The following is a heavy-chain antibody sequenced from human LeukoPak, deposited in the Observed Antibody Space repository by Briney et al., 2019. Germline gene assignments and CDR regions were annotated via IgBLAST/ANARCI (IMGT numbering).Heavy chain of an antibody. CDR1: GFTFSSSA. J-gene: IGHJ4*02. Sequence: PGGSLRLSCAASGFTFSSSAMSWVRQAPGKGLECVSVISGSGGSTYYADSVKGRFTISRDNSKSTLYLQMNSLRAEDTAVYHCAKGRGGSGYWASDYWGRGTLVTVSS. CDR3: AKGRGGSGYWASDY. CDR2: ISGSGGST. V-gene: IGHV3-23*01. D-gene: IGHD3-22*01.